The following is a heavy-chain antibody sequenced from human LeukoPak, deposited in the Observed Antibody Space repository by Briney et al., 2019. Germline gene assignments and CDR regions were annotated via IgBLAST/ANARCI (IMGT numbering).Heavy chain of an antibody. Sequence: SETLSLTCAVYGGSFSGYYWSWLRQPPAKGLEGIGEINHSGSTNYNPSLKSRVPISVDTSKNQFSLKLSSVTAADTAVYYCARGYPERRYFDYWGQGTLVTVSS. CDR2: INHSGST. CDR3: ARGYPERRYFDY. CDR1: GGSFSGYY. V-gene: IGHV4-34*01. J-gene: IGHJ4*02. D-gene: IGHD1-14*01.